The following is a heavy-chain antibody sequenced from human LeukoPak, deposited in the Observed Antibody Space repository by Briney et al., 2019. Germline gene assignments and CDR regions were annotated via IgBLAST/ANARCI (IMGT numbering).Heavy chain of an antibody. Sequence: PGGSLRLSCAASGFTFSSYAMSWVRQAPGKGLQWVSGISGSGGSTYYADSVKGRFTISRDNSMNTLFLQMNSLRAEDTAVYYCAKAEKNGSSRPFNYWGQGSLLTVSS. CDR2: ISGSGGST. CDR3: AKAEKNGSSRPFNY. D-gene: IGHD6-19*01. J-gene: IGHJ4*02. V-gene: IGHV3-23*01. CDR1: GFTFSSYA.